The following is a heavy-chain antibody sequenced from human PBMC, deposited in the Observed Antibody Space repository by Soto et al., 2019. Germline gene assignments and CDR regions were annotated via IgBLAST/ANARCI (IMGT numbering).Heavy chain of an antibody. Sequence: QVQLVESGGGVVQPGRSLRLSCAASGFTFSSYGMHWVRQAPGKGLEWAAVIWYDGSNKYYADSVKGRFTISRDNSKNTLYLQMNSLRAEDTAVYYCARDWELVPGDYWGQGTLVTVSS. CDR2: IWYDGSNK. CDR1: GFTFSSYG. CDR3: ARDWELVPGDY. D-gene: IGHD1-1*01. V-gene: IGHV3-33*01. J-gene: IGHJ4*02.